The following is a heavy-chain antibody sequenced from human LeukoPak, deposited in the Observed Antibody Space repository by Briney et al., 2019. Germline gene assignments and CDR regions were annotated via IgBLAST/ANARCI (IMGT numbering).Heavy chain of an antibody. J-gene: IGHJ4*02. CDR3: AKDPPYYGSGSYYRSDYFDY. V-gene: IGHV4-30-2*01. CDR1: GGSINSGGFS. D-gene: IGHD3-10*01. CDR2: IYYSGTT. Sequence: SETLSLTCAVSGGSINSGGFSWTWIRQPPGKGLEWIGYIYYSGTTSYNPSLKSRVTISVDKSKNQFSLKLSSVTAADTAVYYCAKDPPYYGSGSYYRSDYFDYWGQGTLVTVSS.